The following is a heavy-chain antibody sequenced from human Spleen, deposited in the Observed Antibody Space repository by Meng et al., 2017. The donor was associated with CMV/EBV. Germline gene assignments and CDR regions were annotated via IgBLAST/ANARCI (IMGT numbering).Heavy chain of an antibody. V-gene: IGHV1-46*01. CDR3: ARGSRGYSYAERYYYGMDV. CDR2: VNPSGGST. D-gene: IGHD5-18*01. CDR1: FTSYY. Sequence: FTSYYMHWVRQAPGQGLEWMGIVNPSGGSTSYAQKFQGRVTMTRDTSTSTVYKELSSLRSEDTAVYYCARGSRGYSYAERYYYGMDVWGQGTTVTVSS. J-gene: IGHJ6*02.